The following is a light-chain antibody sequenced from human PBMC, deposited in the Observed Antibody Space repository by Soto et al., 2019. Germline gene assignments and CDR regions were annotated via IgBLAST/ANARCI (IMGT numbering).Light chain of an antibody. V-gene: IGKV3-11*01. CDR2: YTS. CDR3: QQRSNWPTIT. CDR1: QYVGTR. J-gene: IGKJ5*01. Sequence: EIVWTQSPATLSSSPGETATLSCRASQYVGTRLAWYQHKPCQAHRLLIYYTSNRATGIPARFSGSGSGTDFTLTISRLEPQDFAVYCCQQRSNWPTITFGQGTRLEIK.